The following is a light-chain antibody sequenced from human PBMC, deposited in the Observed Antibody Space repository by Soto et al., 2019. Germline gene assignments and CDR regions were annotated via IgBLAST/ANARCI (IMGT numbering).Light chain of an antibody. CDR1: QGISNS. J-gene: IGKJ1*01. CDR3: QNYKSAPRT. V-gene: IGKV1-27*01. CDR2: AAS. Sequence: TQSPASLSASIGDRVTISCRASQGISNSLAWYQQKAGEVPKLLIYAASTSHSGVPSRFRGSGSGTDFTLTISSLQPEDVATYYCQNYKSAPRTFGQGTKVEIK.